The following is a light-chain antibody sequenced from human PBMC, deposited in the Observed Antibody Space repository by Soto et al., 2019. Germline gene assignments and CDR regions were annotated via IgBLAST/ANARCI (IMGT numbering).Light chain of an antibody. CDR2: SSS. CDR1: QSVSTN. V-gene: IGKV3-20*01. CDR3: QQYGSSPHT. Sequence: EIVMTQSPATLSVSPGERATLSCRASQSVSTNLAWYQQKPGQAPRLLIYSSSTRATGIPDRFSGSGSGTDFTLTISRLEPEDFAVYYCQQYGSSPHTFGQGTKV. J-gene: IGKJ1*01.